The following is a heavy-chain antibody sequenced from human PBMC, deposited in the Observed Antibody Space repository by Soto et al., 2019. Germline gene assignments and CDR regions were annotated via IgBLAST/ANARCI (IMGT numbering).Heavy chain of an antibody. Sequence: SETLSLTCTFSGGSIISYYWSWIRQPTGKGLEWIGYSYYSGSTNYNPSLKSRVTISVDTSKNQFSLKLSSVTAADTAVYYCARARGARYFDYWGQGTLVTVSS. CDR1: GGSIISYY. J-gene: IGHJ4*02. V-gene: IGHV4-59*08. CDR3: ARARGARYFDY. D-gene: IGHD2-15*01. CDR2: SYYSGST.